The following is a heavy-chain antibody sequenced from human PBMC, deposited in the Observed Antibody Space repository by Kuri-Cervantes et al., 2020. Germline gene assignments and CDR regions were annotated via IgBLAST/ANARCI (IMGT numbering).Heavy chain of an antibody. CDR2: INWNGGST. V-gene: IGHV3-20*04. Sequence: GGSLRLSCAASGFNFDDYGMSWVRQAPGKGLEWVSGINWNGGSTGYADSVKGRFTISRDNAKNSLYLQMNSLRAEDTALYYCAKAPERNYYYGMDVWGQGTTVTVSS. CDR1: GFNFDDYG. CDR3: AKAPERNYYYGMDV. J-gene: IGHJ6*02.